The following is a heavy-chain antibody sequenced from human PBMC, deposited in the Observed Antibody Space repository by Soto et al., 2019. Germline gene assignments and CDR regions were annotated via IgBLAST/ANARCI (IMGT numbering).Heavy chain of an antibody. CDR2: IIPIFGTA. CDR3: ARDLIVGATGYCGMDV. D-gene: IGHD1-26*01. V-gene: IGHV1-69*01. Sequence: QVQLVQSGAEVKKPGSSVKVSCKASGGTFSSYAISWVRQAPGQGLEWMGGIIPIFGTANYAQKFQGRVTITADESTSTAYLELSSLRSEDTAVYYCARDLIVGATGYCGMDVWGQGTTVTVSS. CDR1: GGTFSSYA. J-gene: IGHJ6*02.